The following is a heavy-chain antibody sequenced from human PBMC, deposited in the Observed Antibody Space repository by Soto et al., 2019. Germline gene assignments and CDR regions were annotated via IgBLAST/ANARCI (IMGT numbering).Heavy chain of an antibody. CDR1: GFTFSTYR. V-gene: IGHV3-48*02. CDR2: ISGRSSAI. Sequence: EVQLVESGGGLVQPGGSLRLSCAASGFTFSTYRLTWVRQAPGKGLEWVSYISGRSSAIYYADSVKGRFTISRDNAKNSLYLQMNSLRDEDTAVYYCARCVSGGYYNYYAMDVWGQGTTVTVSS. CDR3: ARCVSGGYYNYYAMDV. J-gene: IGHJ6*02. D-gene: IGHD2-15*01.